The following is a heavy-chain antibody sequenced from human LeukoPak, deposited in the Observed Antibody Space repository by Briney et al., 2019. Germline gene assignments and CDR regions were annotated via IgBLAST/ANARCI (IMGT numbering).Heavy chain of an antibody. CDR1: GFTISSYT. CDR3: AKDMVAQQLVPDAFDI. J-gene: IGHJ3*02. D-gene: IGHD6-13*01. Sequence: GGPLSLSCAASGFTISSYTMAWVRQAPGKGLERVSSISGSGGSTYYADSVKGRFTISRDNSNKTQYLQVNSLRAEDTALYYCAKDMVAQQLVPDAFDIWGQGTMVTVSS. V-gene: IGHV3-23*01. CDR2: ISGSGGST.